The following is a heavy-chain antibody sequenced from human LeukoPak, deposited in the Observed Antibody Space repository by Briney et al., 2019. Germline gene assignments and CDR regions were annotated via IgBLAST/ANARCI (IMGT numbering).Heavy chain of an antibody. CDR2: ISYDGRYK. J-gene: IGHJ4*02. CDR3: TKAPRDNGIDC. V-gene: IGHV3-30*18. CDR1: GFTFSSSD. Sequence: GGSLRLSCAASGFTFSSSDMHWVRQAPGKGPEWVASISYDGRYKYYAGSVKGRFTISRDNSKSTVYLQMNSLTADDTTVYYCTKAPRDNGIDCWGQGTLVTVSS. D-gene: IGHD1-26*01.